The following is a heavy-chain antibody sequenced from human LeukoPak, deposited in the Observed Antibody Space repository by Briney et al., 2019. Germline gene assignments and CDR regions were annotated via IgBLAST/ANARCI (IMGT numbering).Heavy chain of an antibody. CDR1: GYSISSGYQ. Sequence: SETLSLTCGVSGYSISSGYQWAWIRQSPGKGLEWIGSIYHSGSAHYNPSLKSRVTISVETSKNQFSLNMYSVTAADTAVYYCARDPRWLTPDCTSTSCYENYFDPWGQGTLVTVSP. J-gene: IGHJ5*02. CDR3: ARDPRWLTPDCTSTSCYENYFDP. CDR2: IYHSGSA. V-gene: IGHV4-38-2*02. D-gene: IGHD2-2*01.